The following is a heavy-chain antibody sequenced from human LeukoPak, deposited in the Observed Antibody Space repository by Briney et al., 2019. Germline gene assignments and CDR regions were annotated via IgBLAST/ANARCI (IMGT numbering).Heavy chain of an antibody. CDR1: GYSISSGYY. Sequence: PSETLSLTCAVSGYSISSGYYWGWIRQPPGKGLEWIGSIYHSGSTYYNPSLKSRVNISVDTSKNQFSLKLSSVTAADTAVYYCARESPAADLYDALDTWGQGTMVTVSS. D-gene: IGHD6-13*01. V-gene: IGHV4-38-2*02. J-gene: IGHJ3*02. CDR3: ARESPAADLYDALDT. CDR2: IYHSGST.